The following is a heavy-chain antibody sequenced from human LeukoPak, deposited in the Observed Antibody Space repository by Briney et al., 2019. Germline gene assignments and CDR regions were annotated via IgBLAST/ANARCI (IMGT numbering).Heavy chain of an antibody. D-gene: IGHD3-22*01. V-gene: IGHV3-48*03. CDR1: GFTFSSYE. J-gene: IGHJ4*02. CDR2: ISSSGSNI. Sequence: GGSLRLSCAASGFTFSSYEMNWVRQAPGKGLEWVSYISSSGSNIYYADSMKGRFTISRDNAKNSLYLQMNCLRAEDTAVYYCASVTYYYDSSCYYHFDYWGQGTLVTVSS. CDR3: ASVTYYYDSSCYYHFDY.